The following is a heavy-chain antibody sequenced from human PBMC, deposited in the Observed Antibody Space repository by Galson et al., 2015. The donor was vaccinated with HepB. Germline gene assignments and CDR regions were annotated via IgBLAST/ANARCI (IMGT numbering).Heavy chain of an antibody. V-gene: IGHV3-30*03. CDR1: GFSFNDHY. CDR2: ISYDGSNK. CDR3: ARAFWAYSNSRDFFDY. Sequence: SLRLSCAVSGFSFNDHYVDWVRQAPGKGLEWVAVISYDGSNKYYADAVKGRFTISRDTSKNTLYLEMNSLRGEDTAVYYCARAFWAYSNSRDFFDYWGQGTLVTVSS. D-gene: IGHD6-13*01. J-gene: IGHJ4*02.